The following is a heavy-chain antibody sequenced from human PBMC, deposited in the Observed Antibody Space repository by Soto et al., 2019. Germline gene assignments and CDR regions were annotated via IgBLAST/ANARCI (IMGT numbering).Heavy chain of an antibody. V-gene: IGHV3-23*01. J-gene: IGHJ5*02. Sequence: EVQLLESGGGLVQPGGSLRLSCAASGFTFSSYAMSWVRQAPGKGLEWVSAISGSGGSTYYADSVKGRFTISRDNSKNTLYLKVNSLSAEDTAVYYCAKEGVAVLGGNWFDPWGQGTLVTVAS. CDR1: GFTFSSYA. CDR2: ISGSGGST. D-gene: IGHD3-16*01. CDR3: AKEGVAVLGGNWFDP.